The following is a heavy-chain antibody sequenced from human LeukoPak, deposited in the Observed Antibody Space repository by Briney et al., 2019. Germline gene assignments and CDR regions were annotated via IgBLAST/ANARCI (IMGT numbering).Heavy chain of an antibody. D-gene: IGHD1-26*01. J-gene: IGHJ4*02. CDR3: ARNSGSSRPKKYYFDY. V-gene: IGHV4-34*01. Sequence: SETLSLTCAVYGGSFSGYYWSWIRQPPGKGLEWIGGINHSGSTNYNPSLKSRVTISVDTSKNQFSLKLSSVTAADTAGYYCARNSGSSRPKKYYFDYWGQGTLVTVSS. CDR2: INHSGST. CDR1: GGSFSGYY.